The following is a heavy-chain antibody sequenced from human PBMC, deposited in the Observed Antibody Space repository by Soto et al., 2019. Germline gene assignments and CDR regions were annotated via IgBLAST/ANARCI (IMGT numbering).Heavy chain of an antibody. J-gene: IGHJ3*02. Sequence: QITLKESGPTLVKPTQTLTLTCTFSGFSLSTSGVGVGWIRQPPGKALEWLALIYWDDDKRYSPSLKSRLTITKDTHKTRVFLTITTMDPVDPAKYSCAHSHPGVAFDIWGQGTMVTVSS. CDR2: IYWDDDK. CDR3: AHSHPGVAFDI. V-gene: IGHV2-5*02. D-gene: IGHD3-10*01. CDR1: GFSLSTSGVG.